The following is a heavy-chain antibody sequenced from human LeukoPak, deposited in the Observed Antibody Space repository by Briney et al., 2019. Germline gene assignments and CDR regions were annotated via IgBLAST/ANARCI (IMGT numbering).Heavy chain of an antibody. Sequence: KPGGSLRLSCAASGFTFNNAWMSWVRQAPGKGREWIGRIKSKTDGGTTDYAAPVKGRFTISRDDSKNTLYLQMNSLKTEDTAVYYCTTDGLLLPKTFYYDSSGLYYFDYWGQGTLVTVSS. CDR1: GFTFNNAW. CDR2: IKSKTDGGTT. V-gene: IGHV3-15*01. J-gene: IGHJ4*02. D-gene: IGHD3-22*01. CDR3: TTDGLLLPKTFYYDSSGLYYFDY.